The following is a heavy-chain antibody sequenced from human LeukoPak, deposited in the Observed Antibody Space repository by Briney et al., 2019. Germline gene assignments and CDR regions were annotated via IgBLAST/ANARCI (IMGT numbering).Heavy chain of an antibody. CDR3: ARDSTRGYLDAFDI. V-gene: IGHV3-7*01. D-gene: IGHD2-15*01. J-gene: IGHJ3*02. CDR2: IKQDGSEK. Sequence: GGSLRLSCAASGFTFSSYWMSWVRQAPGKGLEWVANIKQDGSEKYYVDSVKGRFTISRDNAKNSLYLQMNSLRAEDTAVYYCARDSTRGYLDAFDIWGQGTMVTVSS. CDR1: GFTFSSYW.